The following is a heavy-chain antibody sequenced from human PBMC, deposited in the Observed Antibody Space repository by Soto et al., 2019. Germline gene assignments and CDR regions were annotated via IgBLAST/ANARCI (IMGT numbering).Heavy chain of an antibody. V-gene: IGHV4-31*01. CDR1: GGSISSGTSY. CDR2: IYFTGAT. CDR3: ASIPRRGYSYGIDY. D-gene: IGHD2-21*02. J-gene: IGHJ4*02. Sequence: QVQLQESGPGLVKPSQTLSLTCNVSGGSISSGTSYWTWIRQHPGEGLEWIGHIYFTGATYSNPSLRSQLTMSVDTSKNQFSLKLTSVTAADTATYYCASIPRRGYSYGIDYWGQGTLVTVSS.